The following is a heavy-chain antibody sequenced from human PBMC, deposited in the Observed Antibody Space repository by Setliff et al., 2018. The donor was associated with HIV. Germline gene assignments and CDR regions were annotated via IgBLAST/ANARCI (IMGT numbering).Heavy chain of an antibody. CDR1: GYTFSDYY. J-gene: IGHJ4*02. CDR2: INPSSGAT. Sequence: ASVKVSCKASGYTFSDYYLHWVRQAPGQGLEWMGWINPSSGATNYAQKFQGRVTMTRDTSISTAYMEVSRLRSDDTAVYYCARVPGRNYFDYWGQGTLVTVSS. V-gene: IGHV1-2*02. CDR3: ARVPGRNYFDY.